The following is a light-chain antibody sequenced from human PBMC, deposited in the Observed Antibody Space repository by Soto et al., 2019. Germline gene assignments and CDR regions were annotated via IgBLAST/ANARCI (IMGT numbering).Light chain of an antibody. J-gene: IGKJ1*01. CDR2: GAS. CDR3: QQRSNWPRT. CDR1: QSVSSSY. V-gene: IGKV3D-20*02. Sequence: EIVLTQSPGTLSLSPGERATLSFRASQSVSSSYLAWYQQKPGQAPSLLIRGASTRATGIPARFSGSGSGTEFTLTISSLEPEDFAVYYCQQRSNWPRTFGQGTKVDIK.